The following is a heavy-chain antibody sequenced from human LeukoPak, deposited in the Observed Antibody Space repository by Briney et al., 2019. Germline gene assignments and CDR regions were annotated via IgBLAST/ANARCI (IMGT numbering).Heavy chain of an antibody. CDR1: GDSISSSSYY. D-gene: IGHD4-17*01. CDR3: VRSFYYYYYVMDV. V-gene: IGHV4-39*01. CDR2: RLYSGST. J-gene: IGHJ6*02. Sequence: SETLSLTCTVSGDSISSSSYYWGWIRQPPGKGLEWIGSRLYSGSTYYNPSLKSRVTISVDTSKNQFSLKLSSVTAAETVVYYCVRSFYYYYYVMDVWGQGTTVTVSS.